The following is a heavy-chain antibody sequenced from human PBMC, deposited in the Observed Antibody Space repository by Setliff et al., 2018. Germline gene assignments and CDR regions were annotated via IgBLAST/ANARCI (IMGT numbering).Heavy chain of an antibody. J-gene: IGHJ4*02. D-gene: IGHD6-13*01. CDR2: ISGSGDST. Sequence: GGSLRLSCAASGFTFTHYSMNWVRQTPGKGLEWVSTISGSGDSTYYADSVRGRFTISRDNSKKTLYLQMNSLRAEDTAVYYCVKDVVGYSSTWPKRDYFDYWGQGTLVTVSS. V-gene: IGHV3-23*01. CDR1: GFTFTHYS. CDR3: VKDVVGYSSTWPKRDYFDY.